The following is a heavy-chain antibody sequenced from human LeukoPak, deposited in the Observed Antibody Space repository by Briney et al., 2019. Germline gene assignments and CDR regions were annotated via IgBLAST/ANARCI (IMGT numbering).Heavy chain of an antibody. J-gene: IGHJ5*02. CDR3: ASLGTLVP. D-gene: IGHD3-9*01. Sequence: GGSLRLSCAASGFTFNTYTMNWVRQAPGKGLEWVSYISGSSGIIDYADSVRGRFTISRDNAKNTLYLQMSSLRDEDTAVYYCASLGTLVPWGQGTLVTVSS. V-gene: IGHV3-48*02. CDR2: ISGSSGII. CDR1: GFTFNTYT.